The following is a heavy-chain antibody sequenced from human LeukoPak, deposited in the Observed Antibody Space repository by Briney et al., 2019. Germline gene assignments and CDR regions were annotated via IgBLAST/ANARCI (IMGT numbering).Heavy chain of an antibody. V-gene: IGHV4-39*01. CDR2: IYYSGST. Sequence: RSETLSLTCTVSGGSISSSDNYWGWIRQPPGKGLEWIGSIYYSGSTFYKPSLKSRVTISLDTSRNEFSLRLNSVTAADTAVYYCARQGVAAAGIGYFDYWGQGTLVTVSS. D-gene: IGHD6-13*01. J-gene: IGHJ4*02. CDR1: GGSISSSDNY. CDR3: ARQGVAAAGIGYFDY.